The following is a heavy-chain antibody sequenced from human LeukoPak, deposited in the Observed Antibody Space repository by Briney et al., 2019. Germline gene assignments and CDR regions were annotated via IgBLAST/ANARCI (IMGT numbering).Heavy chain of an antibody. CDR2: ISSSSSYI. V-gene: IGHV3-21*01. CDR1: GFTFSSYS. CDR3: ARIAVAGTDDY. Sequence: GGSLRLSCAASGFTFSSYSMNWVRQAPGQGLEWVSSISSSSSYIYYADSVKGRFTIYRDNAKNSLYLQMNSLRAEDTAVYYCARIAVAGTDDYWGQGTLVTVSS. J-gene: IGHJ4*02. D-gene: IGHD6-19*01.